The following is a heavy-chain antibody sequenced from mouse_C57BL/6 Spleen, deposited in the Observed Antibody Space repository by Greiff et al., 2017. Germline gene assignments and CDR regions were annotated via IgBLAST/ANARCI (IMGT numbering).Heavy chain of an antibody. CDR1: GYTFTDYE. CDR3: TRWGKNGNYVAY. V-gene: IGHV1-15*01. D-gene: IGHD2-1*01. Sequence: QVQLQQSGAELVRPGASVTLSCKASGYTFTDYEMHWVKQTPVHGLEWIGAIDPETGGTAYNQKFKGKAILTADKSSSTAYMELRSLTSEDSAVYYCTRWGKNGNYVAYWGQGTLVTVSA. J-gene: IGHJ3*01. CDR2: IDPETGGT.